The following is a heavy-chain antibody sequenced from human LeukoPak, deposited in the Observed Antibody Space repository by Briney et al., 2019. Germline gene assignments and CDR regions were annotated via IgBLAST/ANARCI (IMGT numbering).Heavy chain of an antibody. CDR2: ISYDGSNK. V-gene: IGHV3-30-3*01. J-gene: IGHJ4*02. CDR1: GFTFSSYA. D-gene: IGHD3-10*01. Sequence: PGGSLRLSCAASGFTFSSYAMHWVRQAPGKGLEWVAVISYDGSNKYYADSVKGRFTISRDNSKNTLYLQMNSLRAEDTAVYYCARERPAHYPFDYWGQGTLVTVSS. CDR3: ARERPAHYPFDY.